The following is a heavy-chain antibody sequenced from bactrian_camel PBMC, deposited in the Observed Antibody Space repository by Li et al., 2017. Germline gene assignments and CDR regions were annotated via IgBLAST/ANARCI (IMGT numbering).Heavy chain of an antibody. D-gene: IGHD6*01. Sequence: DVQLVESGGGSVQAGGSLRLSCTASGFGFEDSDMGWYRQAPGKECELVADISTDGTHYADSVKGRFTISQDNANNTMYLQMNSLKPEDSAVYYCAAPYGGSVLSPCGDWGQGTQVTVS. CDR1: GFGFEDSD. J-gene: IGHJ4*01. CDR2: ISTDGT. V-gene: IGHV3S66*01. CDR3: AAPYGGSVLSPCGD.